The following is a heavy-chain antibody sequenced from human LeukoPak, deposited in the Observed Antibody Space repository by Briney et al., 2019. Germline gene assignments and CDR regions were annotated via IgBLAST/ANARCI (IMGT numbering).Heavy chain of an antibody. J-gene: IGHJ4*02. Sequence: SETLSLTCTVSGGSISSYYWSWLRQPPGKGLEWIGYIYYSGSTNYNPSLKSRVTISVDTSKNQFSLKLSSVTAADTAVYYCARVYSSSSHDYWGQGTLVTVSS. CDR1: GGSISSYY. D-gene: IGHD6-6*01. V-gene: IGHV4-59*01. CDR2: IYYSGST. CDR3: ARVYSSSSHDY.